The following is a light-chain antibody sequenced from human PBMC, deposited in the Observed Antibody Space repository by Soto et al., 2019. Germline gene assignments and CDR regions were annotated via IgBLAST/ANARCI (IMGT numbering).Light chain of an antibody. J-gene: IGKJ1*01. CDR2: AAS. V-gene: IGKV1-39*01. CDR3: QQYSSHAT. Sequence: DIQMTQSPSTLSASVGDRVIITCRASQSISNHLNWYQQKPGKAPKLLIYAASTLQTGVPSRFSGSGSGTDFTLTITCLQSEDYATYYCQQYSSHATFGQGTKVDIK. CDR1: QSISNH.